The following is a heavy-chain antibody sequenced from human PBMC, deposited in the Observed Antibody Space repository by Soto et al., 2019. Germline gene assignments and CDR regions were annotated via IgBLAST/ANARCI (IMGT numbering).Heavy chain of an antibody. V-gene: IGHV1-69*06. CDR1: GGTFSSYA. D-gene: IGHD2-15*01. CDR3: AGGYCSGGSCLPGTDSSGYYYFDY. CDR2: IIPIFGTA. Sequence: SVKVSCKASGGTFSSYAISWVRQAPGQGLEWMGGIIPIFGTANYAQKFQGRVTITADKSTSTAYMELSSMRSEDTAVYYCAGGYCSGGSCLPGTDSSGYYYFDYWGQGPLATAS. J-gene: IGHJ4*02.